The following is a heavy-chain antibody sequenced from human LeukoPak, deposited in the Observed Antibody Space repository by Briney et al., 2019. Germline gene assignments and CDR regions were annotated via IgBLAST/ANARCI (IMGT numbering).Heavy chain of an antibody. Sequence: PSETLTLTCTVTGGSISSYDWSWIRQPPGKGLEWIGYIYYSGSTNYNPSLKSRVTISVDTSKNQFSLKLSSVTAADTAVYYCARGSRTVPFDYWGQGTLVTVSS. CDR1: GGSISSYD. D-gene: IGHD4-17*01. CDR2: IYYSGST. V-gene: IGHV4-59*01. CDR3: ARGSRTVPFDY. J-gene: IGHJ4*02.